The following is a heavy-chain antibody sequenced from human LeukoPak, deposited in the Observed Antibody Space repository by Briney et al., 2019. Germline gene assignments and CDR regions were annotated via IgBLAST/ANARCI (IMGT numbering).Heavy chain of an antibody. J-gene: IGHJ6*03. CDR2: INPSGGST. Sequence: ASVKVSCKASGYTFTSYYMHWVRQAPGQGLEWMGIINPSGGSTSYAQKFQGRVTMTRDTSTSTVYMELSSLRSEDTAVYYCARGSTHYYGSGSYYSPSTVYYYYYYMDVWGKGTTVTVSS. CDR3: ARGSTHYYGSGSYYSPSTVYYYYYYMDV. V-gene: IGHV1-46*01. CDR1: GYTFTSYY. D-gene: IGHD3-10*01.